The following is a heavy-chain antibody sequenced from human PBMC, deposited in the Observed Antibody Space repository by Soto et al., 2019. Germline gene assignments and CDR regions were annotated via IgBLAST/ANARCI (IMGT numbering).Heavy chain of an antibody. Sequence: GASVKVSCKASGYTFTSYGISWVRQAPGQGLEWMGWISAYNGNTNYAQKLQGRVTMTTDTSTSTAYMELRSLRSDDTAVYYCARPLGYDPTRSRYYYYYGMDVWGQGTTVTVSS. D-gene: IGHD3-22*01. CDR1: GYTFTSYG. CDR3: ARPLGYDPTRSRYYYYYGMDV. CDR2: ISAYNGNT. V-gene: IGHV1-18*04. J-gene: IGHJ6*02.